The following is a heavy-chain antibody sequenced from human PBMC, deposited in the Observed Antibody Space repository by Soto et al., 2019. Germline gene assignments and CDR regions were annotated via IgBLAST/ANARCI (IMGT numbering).Heavy chain of an antibody. CDR3: ARDRELVTMIVVAPAGAFDI. V-gene: IGHV1-46*01. CDR1: GYTFTSYY. Sequence: ASVKVSCKASGYTFTSYYMHWVRQAPGQGLELMGIINPSGGSTSYAQKLQGRVTMTRDTSTSTVYMELSSLRSEDTAVYYCARDRELVTMIVVAPAGAFDIWGQGTMVTVSS. J-gene: IGHJ3*02. CDR2: INPSGGST. D-gene: IGHD3-22*01.